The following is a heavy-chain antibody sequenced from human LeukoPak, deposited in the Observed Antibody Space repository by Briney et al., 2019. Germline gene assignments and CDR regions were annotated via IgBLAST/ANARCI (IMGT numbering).Heavy chain of an antibody. V-gene: IGHV1-3*01. Sequence: ASVKVSCKASGYTFTRYAMHWVRQAPGQRLEWMGWINAGNGNTKYSQKFQGRVTITRDTSASTAYMELSSPRSEDTAVYYCARDGLQNYDFWSGYYGDYGMDVWGQGTTVTVSS. D-gene: IGHD3-3*01. CDR1: GYTFTRYA. CDR3: ARDGLQNYDFWSGYYGDYGMDV. CDR2: INAGNGNT. J-gene: IGHJ6*02.